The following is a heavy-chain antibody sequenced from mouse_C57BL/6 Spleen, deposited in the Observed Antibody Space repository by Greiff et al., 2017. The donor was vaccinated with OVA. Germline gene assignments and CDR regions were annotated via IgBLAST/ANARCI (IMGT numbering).Heavy chain of an antibody. Sequence: EVQLVESGGGLVKPGGSLKLSCAASGFTFSSYAMSWVRQTPEKRLEWVATISDGGSYTYYPDNVKGRFTISRDNAKNNLYLQMSHLKSEDTARYYCARDLLLRSLYYFDYWGQGTTLTVSS. CDR1: GFTFSSYA. CDR3: ARDLLLRSLYYFDY. J-gene: IGHJ2*01. V-gene: IGHV5-4*01. CDR2: ISDGGSYT. D-gene: IGHD1-1*01.